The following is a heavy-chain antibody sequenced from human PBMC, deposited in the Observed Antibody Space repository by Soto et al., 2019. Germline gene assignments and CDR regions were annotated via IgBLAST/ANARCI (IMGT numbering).Heavy chain of an antibody. CDR2: MSYDGSSQ. V-gene: IGHV3-30-3*01. CDR3: VRGGDIVVVVAPTSSEFDY. D-gene: IGHD2-15*01. Sequence: QVQLVESGGGVVQPGRSLRLSCAASGFTFSSYAMHWVRQAPGKGLEWVAVMSYDGSSQYYADSVKGRFTISRDNSKNTLYLQMNSLRPEDTAVYYCVRGGDIVVVVAPTSSEFDYWGQGTLVTVSS. CDR1: GFTFSSYA. J-gene: IGHJ4*02.